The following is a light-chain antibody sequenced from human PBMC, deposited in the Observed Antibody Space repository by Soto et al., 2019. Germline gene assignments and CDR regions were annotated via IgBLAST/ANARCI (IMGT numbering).Light chain of an antibody. CDR1: QTVLYSSDNKNY. Sequence: DIVMTQSPASLAVSLGERATINCKSTQTVLYSSDNKNYLAWYQQKPGQPPNLLIYWASTRESGVPDRFSGSGSGTDFTLTISSLQAEDVEVYYCQQYYSTPPTFGQGTKVEIK. CDR2: WAS. J-gene: IGKJ1*01. V-gene: IGKV4-1*01. CDR3: QQYYSTPPT.